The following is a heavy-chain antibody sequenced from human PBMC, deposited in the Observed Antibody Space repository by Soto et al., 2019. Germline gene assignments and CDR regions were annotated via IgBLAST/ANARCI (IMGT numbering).Heavy chain of an antibody. Sequence: EVQLLESGGGLVQPGGSLRLSCAASGFTYSSNDMSWVRQAPGKGLEWVATIRGSGGTTYYADSVEGRFTISRDNSKNTLYLRMNSLRAEDTALYYCAKNRGNYDYWGQGTLVTVSS. D-gene: IGHD3-16*01. CDR3: AKNRGNYDY. CDR1: GFTYSSND. V-gene: IGHV3-23*01. J-gene: IGHJ4*02. CDR2: IRGSGGTT.